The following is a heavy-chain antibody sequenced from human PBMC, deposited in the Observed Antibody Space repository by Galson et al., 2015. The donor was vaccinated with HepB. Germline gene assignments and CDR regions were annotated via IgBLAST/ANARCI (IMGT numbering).Heavy chain of an antibody. CDR2: INTNTGNP. J-gene: IGHJ4*02. D-gene: IGHD3-10*01. Sequence: SVKVSCKASGYTFTSYAMNWVRQAPGQGLEWMGWINTNTGNPTYAQGFTGRFVFSLDTSVSTAYLRISSLKAEDTAVYYCARGEENYGSGSFFDYWGQGTLVTVSS. CDR1: GYTFTSYA. V-gene: IGHV7-4-1*02. CDR3: ARGEENYGSGSFFDY.